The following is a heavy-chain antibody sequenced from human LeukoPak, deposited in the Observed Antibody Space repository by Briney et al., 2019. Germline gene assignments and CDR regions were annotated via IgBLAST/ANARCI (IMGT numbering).Heavy chain of an antibody. J-gene: IGHJ4*02. D-gene: IGHD1-26*01. CDR1: GYTFTNYD. CDR3: AKEKVGATTLPIDF. CDR2: MNPNSGNT. V-gene: IGHV1-8*01. Sequence: ASVKVSCKASGYTFTNYDINWVRQATGQGLEWMGWMNPNSGNTGYAQEFQGRITMTRNTSISTAYMELSSLRSEDTAMYYCAKEKVGATTLPIDFWGQGTLVTVSS.